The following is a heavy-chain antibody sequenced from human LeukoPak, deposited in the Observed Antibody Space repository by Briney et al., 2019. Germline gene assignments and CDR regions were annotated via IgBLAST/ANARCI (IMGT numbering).Heavy chain of an antibody. V-gene: IGHV4-34*01. J-gene: IGHJ5*02. D-gene: IGHD6-13*01. CDR1: GGSFSGYY. CDR2: INHSGST. CDR3: ARLQPGSSRYPPS. Sequence: SETLSLTCAVYGGSFSGYYWSWIRQPPGKGLEWIGEINHSGSTNYNPSLKSRVTISVDTSKNQFSLKLSSVTAADTAVYYCARLQPGSSRYPPSWGQGTLVTVSS.